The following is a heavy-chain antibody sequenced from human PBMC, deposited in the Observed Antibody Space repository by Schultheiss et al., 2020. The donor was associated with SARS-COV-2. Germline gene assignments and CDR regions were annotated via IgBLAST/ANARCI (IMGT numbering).Heavy chain of an antibody. Sequence: SQTLSLTCAVYGGSFSGYYWSWIRQPPGKGLEWIGEINRGGSTTYNPSLKGRVSISVDTSKNQFSLKLSSVTASDTAVYYCARVPYGDPYWYFDLWGRGTLVTVSS. CDR3: ARVPYGDPYWYFDL. D-gene: IGHD4-17*01. J-gene: IGHJ2*01. CDR2: INRGGST. CDR1: GGSFSGYY. V-gene: IGHV4-34*01.